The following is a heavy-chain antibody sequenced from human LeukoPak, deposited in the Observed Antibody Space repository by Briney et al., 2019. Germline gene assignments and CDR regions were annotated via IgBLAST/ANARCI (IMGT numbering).Heavy chain of an antibody. J-gene: IGHJ4*02. CDR2: INPANGNT. V-gene: IGHV1-3*01. CDR3: ARDNPWSSGWLRLLD. D-gene: IGHD6-19*01. CDR1: GYPFRSYV. Sequence: ASVKVSCKASGYPFRSYVIHWLRQAPGQNLEWIGWINPANGNTKYSRNFQGRVTITRDTSASVVYMELSSLTYEDTAVYYCARDNPWSSGWLRLLDWGQGTLVTVSS.